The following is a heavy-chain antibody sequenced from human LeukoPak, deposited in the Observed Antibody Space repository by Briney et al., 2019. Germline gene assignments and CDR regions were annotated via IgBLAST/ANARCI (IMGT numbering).Heavy chain of an antibody. CDR1: GYTFTSYY. CDR2: INPSGGST. CDR3: ARAERVSITGTTGGSGKFDP. Sequence: ASVKVSCKASGYTFTSYYMHWVRQAPGQGLEWMGIINPSGGSTSYAQKFQGRVTMTRDMSTSTVYMELSSLRSEDTAVYYCARAERVSITGTTGGSGKFDPWGQGTLVTVSS. J-gene: IGHJ5*02. D-gene: IGHD1-7*01. V-gene: IGHV1-46*01.